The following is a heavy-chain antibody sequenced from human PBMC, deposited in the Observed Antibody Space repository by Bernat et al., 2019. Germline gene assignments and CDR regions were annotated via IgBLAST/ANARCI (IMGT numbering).Heavy chain of an antibody. CDR3: AGGVEMATSGRDAFDI. CDR2: IYPGDSDT. Sequence: VQLVQSGAEVKKPGESLKISCKGSGYSFTSYWIGWVRQMPGKGLEWMGIIYPGDSDTRYSATFQGRVTISADKSISTDYLKRSSLKASDTAMYYCAGGVEMATSGRDAFDIWGQGTMVTVSS. V-gene: IGHV5-51*01. CDR1: GYSFTSYW. D-gene: IGHD5-24*01. J-gene: IGHJ3*02.